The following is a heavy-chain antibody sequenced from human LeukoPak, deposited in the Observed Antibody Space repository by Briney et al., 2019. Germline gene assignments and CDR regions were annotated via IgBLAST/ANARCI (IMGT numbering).Heavy chain of an antibody. V-gene: IGHV3-30*18. CDR2: LSYDDGSNK. CDR1: GFTFNTYG. CDR3: AKALTEYTSYYYYGMDV. J-gene: IGHJ6*02. Sequence: GGSLRLSCAASGFTFNTYGMNWVRQAPGKGLEWVAVLSYDDGSNKYYADSVKGRFTISRDNSKNTLHLQMNSLRAEDTAVYYCAKALTEYTSYYYYGMDVWGQGTTVTVSS. D-gene: IGHD1-14*01.